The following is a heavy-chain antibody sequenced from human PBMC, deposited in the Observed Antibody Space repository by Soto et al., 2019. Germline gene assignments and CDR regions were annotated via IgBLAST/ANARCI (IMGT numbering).Heavy chain of an antibody. CDR1: GFTFGSYW. V-gene: IGHV3-74*01. J-gene: IGHJ6*02. CDR3: ARGRPYGMDV. Sequence: EVQLVESGGGLVKPGGSLGFSCEASGFTFGSYWMNWVRQAPGKGLVWVSRIDSDGSSTTYADSVKGRFTTSRDNAKNTLYLQMSSLRVEDTAVYYCARGRPYGMDVWGQGTTVTVSS. CDR2: IDSDGSST.